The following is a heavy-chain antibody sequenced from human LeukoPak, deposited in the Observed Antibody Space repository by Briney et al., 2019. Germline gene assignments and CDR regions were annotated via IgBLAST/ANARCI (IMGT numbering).Heavy chain of an antibody. V-gene: IGHV3-53*01. CDR1: GFTFSSYL. D-gene: IGHD1-26*01. CDR3: TRGVWD. CDR2: VSSGGDT. Sequence: GGSLRLSCAASGFTFSSYLMSWVRQAPGKGLEWVSVVSSGGDTYYADSVRGRFVISRDHSKNTLYLQMNGLRAEDTAVYYCTRGVWDWGQGTLVTVSS. J-gene: IGHJ4*02.